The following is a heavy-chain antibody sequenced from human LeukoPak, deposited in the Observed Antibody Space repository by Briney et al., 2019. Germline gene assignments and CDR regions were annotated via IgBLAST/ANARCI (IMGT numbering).Heavy chain of an antibody. Sequence: SETLSLTCTVSGGSISSGGYYWSWIRQHGGKGLEWIGFIYYSGATYYNPSLRSRLTISVDASKNQFSLKLSSVTAADTAVYYCARDARDQGSGMDVWGRGTTVAVSS. CDR1: GGSISSGGYY. D-gene: IGHD2-2*01. CDR3: ARDARDQGSGMDV. J-gene: IGHJ6*02. CDR2: IYYSGAT. V-gene: IGHV4-31*03.